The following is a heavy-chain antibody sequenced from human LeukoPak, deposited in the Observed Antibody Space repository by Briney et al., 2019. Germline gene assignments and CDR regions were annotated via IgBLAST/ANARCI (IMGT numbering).Heavy chain of an antibody. CDR3: ARNCGGDCYTNWFDP. D-gene: IGHD2-21*02. CDR2: ISVYNGNT. Sequence: ASVKVSCKASGYTFTSYGISWVRQAPGQGLEWMGWISVYNGNTNYAQKLQGRVTMTTDTSTSTAYMELRGLRSDDTAVYYCARNCGGDCYTNWFDPWGQGTLVTVSS. V-gene: IGHV1-18*01. CDR1: GYTFTSYG. J-gene: IGHJ5*02.